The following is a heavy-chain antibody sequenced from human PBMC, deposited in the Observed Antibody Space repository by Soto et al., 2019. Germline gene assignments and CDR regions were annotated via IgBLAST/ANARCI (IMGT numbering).Heavy chain of an antibody. CDR1: GFRFSAYG. CDR3: ARDLRKGRYFDS. CDR2: IWNDGSNI. V-gene: IGHV3-33*01. J-gene: IGHJ4*02. Sequence: GGSLRLSCTASGFRFSAYGMHCVRQAPGKGLEWVAIIWNDGSNIYYADSVKGRFTISRDNSENTLYLQMNSLRAEDTAVYYCARDLRKGRYFDSWGRGTLVTVSS.